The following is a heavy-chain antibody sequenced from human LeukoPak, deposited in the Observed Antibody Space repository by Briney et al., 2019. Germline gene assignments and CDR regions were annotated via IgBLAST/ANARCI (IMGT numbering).Heavy chain of an antibody. D-gene: IGHD6-25*01. Sequence: PGGSLRLSCAASGFAFSTYSMNWVRQAPGKGLEWVSYISGSSSTIYYADSVKGRFTISRDNAKNSLYLQMNSLRAEDTAVYYCATISAASEAFDIWGQGTMVTVSS. CDR3: ATISAASEAFDI. V-gene: IGHV3-48*04. CDR1: GFAFSTYS. CDR2: ISGSSSTI. J-gene: IGHJ3*02.